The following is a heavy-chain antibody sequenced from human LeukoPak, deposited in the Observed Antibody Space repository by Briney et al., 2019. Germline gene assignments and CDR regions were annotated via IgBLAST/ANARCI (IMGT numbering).Heavy chain of an antibody. CDR3: ARDPPKIAVAGSNWFDP. Sequence: VASVKVSCKASGGTFSSYAISWVRQAPGQGLEWMGRIIPILGIANYAQKFQGRVTITADKSTSTAYMELSSLRSEDTAVYYCARDPPKIAVAGSNWFDPWGQGTLVTVSS. V-gene: IGHV1-69*04. D-gene: IGHD6-19*01. CDR2: IIPILGIA. J-gene: IGHJ5*02. CDR1: GGTFSSYA.